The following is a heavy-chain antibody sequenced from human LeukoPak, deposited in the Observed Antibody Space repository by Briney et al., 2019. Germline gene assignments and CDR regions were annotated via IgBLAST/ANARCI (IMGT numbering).Heavy chain of an antibody. CDR3: ARDGGSSSWFNGWFDP. J-gene: IGHJ5*02. D-gene: IGHD6-13*01. V-gene: IGHV4-4*07. CDR2: IYTSGST. CDR1: GGSISSYY. Sequence: PSETLSLTCTVSGGSISSYYWRWIRQPAGKGLEWIGRIYTSGSTNYNPSLKSRVTMSVDTSKNQFSLKLSSVTAADTAVYYCARDGGSSSWFNGWFDPWGQGTLVTVSS.